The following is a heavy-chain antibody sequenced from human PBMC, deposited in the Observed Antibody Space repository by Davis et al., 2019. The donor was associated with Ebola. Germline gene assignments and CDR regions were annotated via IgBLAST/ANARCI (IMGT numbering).Heavy chain of an antibody. J-gene: IGHJ5*02. V-gene: IGHV4-59*01. CDR1: GGSISNYY. CDR2: IYYSGNT. CDR3: ARAARTTVGWFDP. Sequence: SETLSPTCPLSGGSISNYYWSWIRQLPGKGLEWIGYIYYSGNTTYNPSLRSRVTISMDTSKNQFSLKLNSVTSSDTAVYYCARAARTTVGWFDPWDQGTLVTVSS. D-gene: IGHD6-6*01.